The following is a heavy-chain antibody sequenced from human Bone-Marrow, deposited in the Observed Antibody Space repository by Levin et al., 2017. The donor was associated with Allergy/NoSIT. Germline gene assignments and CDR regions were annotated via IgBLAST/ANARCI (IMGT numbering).Heavy chain of an antibody. CDR1: GFTFSSYE. D-gene: IGHD6-13*01. Sequence: GGSLRLSCAASGFTFSSYEMNWVRQAPGKGLEWVSYISSSGSTIYYADSVKGRFTISRDNAKNSLYLQMNSLRAEDTAVYYCARDRGSSWPGYYYYGMDVWGQGTTVTVSS. V-gene: IGHV3-48*03. CDR3: ARDRGSSWPGYYYYGMDV. CDR2: ISSSGSTI. J-gene: IGHJ6*02.